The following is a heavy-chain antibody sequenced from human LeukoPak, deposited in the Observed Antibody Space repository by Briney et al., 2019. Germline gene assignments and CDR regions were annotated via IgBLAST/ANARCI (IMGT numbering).Heavy chain of an antibody. D-gene: IGHD3-3*01. CDR2: IENDGRRT. CDR1: GFTFRRYW. J-gene: IGHJ4*02. V-gene: IGHV3-74*01. CDR3: ARGPTIFGMGYFDY. Sequence: GSLRLSCEASGFTFRRYWMHWVRQAPGKGLVWVSRIENDGRRTSYADSVKGRSTVSRDNAKNTLYLQMNSLRVEDTAVYYCARGPTIFGMGYFDYWGQGILVTVSS.